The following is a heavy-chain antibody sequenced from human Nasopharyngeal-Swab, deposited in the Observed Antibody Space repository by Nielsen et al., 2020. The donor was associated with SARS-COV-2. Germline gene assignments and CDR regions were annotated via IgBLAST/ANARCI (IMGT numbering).Heavy chain of an antibody. D-gene: IGHD3-10*01. CDR3: ARSSNVLLWFGEFYYFDY. CDR1: GGSISSGGYY. J-gene: IGHJ4*02. CDR2: IYYSGST. Sequence: ETLSLTCTVSGGSISSGGYYWGWIRQPPGKGLEWIGSIYYSGSTYYNPSLKSRVTISVDTSKNQFSLKLSSVTAADTAVYYCARSSNVLLWFGEFYYFDYWGQGTLVTVSS. V-gene: IGHV4-39*01.